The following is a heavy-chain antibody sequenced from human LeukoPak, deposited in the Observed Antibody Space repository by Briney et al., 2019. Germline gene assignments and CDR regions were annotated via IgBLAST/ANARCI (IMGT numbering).Heavy chain of an antibody. D-gene: IGHD3-22*01. J-gene: IGHJ4*02. CDR2: MSSAGRTI. CDR1: GFPFSDYY. V-gene: IGHV3-11*01. CDR3: ARDDGSYYYDSSGQYHALADY. Sequence: PGGSLRLSCAASGFPFSDYYMSWIRQAPGKGLEWVAFMSSAGRTIYYADSVKGRLTISRDNAKKSLYLQMDSLRAEDTAVYYCARDDGSYYYDSSGQYHALADYWGQGTLVTVSS.